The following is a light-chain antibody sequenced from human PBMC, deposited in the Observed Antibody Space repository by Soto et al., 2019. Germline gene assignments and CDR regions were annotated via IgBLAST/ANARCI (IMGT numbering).Light chain of an antibody. Sequence: EVVLTQSPATLSLSPGERATVSCRASQNVGTFLAWYQLKPGQAPRLVIYDASNRAAGIPDRFSGSGSGTDFTLTISGLEPEDFALYYCLQRNNWPPWTFGQGTKVDIK. V-gene: IGKV3-11*01. CDR2: DAS. CDR3: LQRNNWPPWT. CDR1: QNVGTF. J-gene: IGKJ1*01.